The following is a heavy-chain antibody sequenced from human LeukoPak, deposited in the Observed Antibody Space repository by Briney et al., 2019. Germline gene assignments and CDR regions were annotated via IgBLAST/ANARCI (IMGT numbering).Heavy chain of an antibody. CDR3: ARHRVVTAIDY. V-gene: IGHV1-2*02. CDR1: GYTFSGYY. Sequence: ASVKVSCKASGYTFSGYYIHWVRQAPGQGLEWMGWINPNSGGTNYAQKFQGRVTMTRDTSISTAYMELSRLRSDDTAVYYCARHRVVTAIDYWGQGTLVTVSS. D-gene: IGHD2-21*02. CDR2: INPNSGGT. J-gene: IGHJ4*02.